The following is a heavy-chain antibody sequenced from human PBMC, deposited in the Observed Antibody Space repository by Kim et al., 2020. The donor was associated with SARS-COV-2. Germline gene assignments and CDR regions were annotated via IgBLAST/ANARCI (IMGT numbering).Heavy chain of an antibody. J-gene: IGHJ6*02. V-gene: IGHV4-39*07. Sequence: SETLSLTCTVSGGSISSSSYYWGWIRQPPGKGLEWIGSIYYSGSTYYNPSLKSRVTISVDTSKNQFSLKLSSVTAADTAVYYCAGITMVRGVIPITHYGMDVWGQGTTVTVSS. CDR2: IYYSGST. D-gene: IGHD3-10*01. CDR3: AGITMVRGVIPITHYGMDV. CDR1: GGSISSSSYY.